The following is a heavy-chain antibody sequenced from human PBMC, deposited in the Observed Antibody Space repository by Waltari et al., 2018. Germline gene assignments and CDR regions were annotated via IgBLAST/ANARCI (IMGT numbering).Heavy chain of an antibody. V-gene: IGHV3-74*01. D-gene: IGHD2-2*02. Sequence: EAQLVESGGGLVQPGGSLRLSCAASGFTFSSYWMNWVRQAPGKGLVWVSRINRDGSSTSYADSVKGRFTISRDNAKNTLYLQMSSLRAEDTAVYYCATYCSSASCYNKTAGGYWGQGTLVTVSS. CDR2: INRDGSST. J-gene: IGHJ4*02. CDR3: ATYCSSASCYNKTAGGY. CDR1: GFTFSSYW.